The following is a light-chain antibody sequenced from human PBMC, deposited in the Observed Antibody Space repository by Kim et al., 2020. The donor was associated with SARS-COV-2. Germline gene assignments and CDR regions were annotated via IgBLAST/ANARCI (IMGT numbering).Light chain of an antibody. CDR3: HQYNSYSHT. Sequence: SASVGDRVTMTCRASQSITRWLALYQQKPGKAPKLLIYDASSLKRGVPSRFSGSGSGTELTLTISSLQPDDFATYYCHQYNSYSHTFGQGTKLEI. J-gene: IGKJ2*01. CDR1: QSITRW. CDR2: DAS. V-gene: IGKV1-5*01.